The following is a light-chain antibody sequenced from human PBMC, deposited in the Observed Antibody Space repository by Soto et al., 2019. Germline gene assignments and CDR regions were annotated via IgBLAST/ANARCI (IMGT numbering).Light chain of an antibody. V-gene: IGKV3-11*01. CDR1: QSVSSY. Sequence: EIVLTQSPATLSLTTGERATLSCRASQSVSSYLAWYQQKPGQAPRLLIYDTSKRATGIPARFSGSGSGTDFTLTISSLEPEVFAVYYCQQRTNWPRSFTFGPGTKVDIK. CDR3: QQRTNWPRSFT. CDR2: DTS. J-gene: IGKJ3*01.